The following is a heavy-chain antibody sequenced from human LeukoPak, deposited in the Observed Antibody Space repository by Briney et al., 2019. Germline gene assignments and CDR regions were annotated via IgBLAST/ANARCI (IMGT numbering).Heavy chain of an antibody. CDR1: GFTFSWYS. Sequence: GGSLRLSCVASGFTFSWYSMHWVRQAPGKGLEWVSSVTSSSTYVYYGDSVKGRFTISRDNAKNSLHLQMNSLRGEDTAVYYCARAPDTAMVALDYWGQGTLVTVSS. CDR3: ARAPDTAMVALDY. V-gene: IGHV3-21*01. J-gene: IGHJ4*02. D-gene: IGHD5-18*01. CDR2: VTSSSTYV.